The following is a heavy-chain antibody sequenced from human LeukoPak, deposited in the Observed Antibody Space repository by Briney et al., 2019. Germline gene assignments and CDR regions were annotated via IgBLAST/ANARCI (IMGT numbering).Heavy chain of an antibody. V-gene: IGHV4-34*01. J-gene: IGHJ5*02. CDR2: INHSGST. CDR3: ARPPGIAAAWFDP. CDR1: GGSFSGYY. Sequence: SETLSLTCTVYGGSFSGYYWSWIRQPPGKGLEWIGEINHSGSTNYNPSLKSRVTISVDTSKNQFSLKLSSVTAADTAVYYCARPPGIAAAWFDPWGQGTLVTVSS. D-gene: IGHD6-13*01.